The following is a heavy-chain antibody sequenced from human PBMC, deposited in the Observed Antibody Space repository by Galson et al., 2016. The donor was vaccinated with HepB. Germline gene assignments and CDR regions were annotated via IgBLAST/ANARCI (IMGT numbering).Heavy chain of an antibody. Sequence: SVKVSCKASGYTFINYGISWVRQAPGQGLEWMGWISTYDGDTNYAPKFQDRVIMTTDTSTSTAYMELRSLRSDDTAVYYCARFVVRGVSPPGYWGQGTLVTVSS. CDR1: GYTFINYG. CDR2: ISTYDGDT. CDR3: ARFVVRGVSPPGY. J-gene: IGHJ4*02. V-gene: IGHV1-18*01. D-gene: IGHD3-10*01.